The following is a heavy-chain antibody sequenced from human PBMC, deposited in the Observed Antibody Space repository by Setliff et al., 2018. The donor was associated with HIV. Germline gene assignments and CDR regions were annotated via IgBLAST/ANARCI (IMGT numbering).Heavy chain of an antibody. CDR3: ARDYSGWYYFDC. CDR1: GGPIGSSSYS. D-gene: IGHD6-19*01. Sequence: SETLSLTCSVSGGPIGSSSYSWAWIRQPPGKGLEWIGSVSYSGKIYYNPSLKSRVTISVDTSKNQISLKLSSVTAADTAVYYCARDYSGWYYFDCWGQGTLVTVSS. V-gene: IGHV4-39*07. J-gene: IGHJ4*02. CDR2: VSYSGKI.